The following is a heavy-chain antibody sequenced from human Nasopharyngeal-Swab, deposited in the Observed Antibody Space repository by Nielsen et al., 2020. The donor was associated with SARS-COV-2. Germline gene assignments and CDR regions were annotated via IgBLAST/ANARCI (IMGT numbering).Heavy chain of an antibody. D-gene: IGHD3-16*02. Sequence: WVRQAPGQGPEWMGGIIPIFGTANYAQKFQGRVTITADESTSTAYMELSSLRSEDTAVYYCASTGRELSNYFDYWGQGTLVTVSS. CDR2: IIPIFGTA. CDR3: ASTGRELSNYFDY. V-gene: IGHV1-69*01. J-gene: IGHJ4*02.